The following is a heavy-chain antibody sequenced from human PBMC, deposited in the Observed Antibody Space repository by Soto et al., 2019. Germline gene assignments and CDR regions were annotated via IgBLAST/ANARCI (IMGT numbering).Heavy chain of an antibody. CDR1: GGSISSYY. CDR3: ARRYSSSWYYYMDV. D-gene: IGHD6-6*01. CDR2: IYYSGST. J-gene: IGHJ6*03. V-gene: IGHV4-59*08. Sequence: SETLSLTCTVSGGSISSYYWSWIRQPPGKGLEWIGYIYYSGSTNYNPSLKCRVTISVDTSKNQFSLKLSSVTAADTAVYYCARRYSSSWYYYMDVWGKGTTVTVSS.